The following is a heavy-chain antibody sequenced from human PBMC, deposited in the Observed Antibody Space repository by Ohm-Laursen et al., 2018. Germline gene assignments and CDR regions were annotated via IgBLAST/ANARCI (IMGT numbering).Heavy chain of an antibody. CDR1: GLTVSGNH. V-gene: IGHV3-23*01. Sequence: SLRLSCAASGLTVSGNHITWVRQAPGKGLEWVSGISGSAGSTYYADSMKGRFTISRDNSKNTLYLQMNSLRAEDTAVYYCAKGGYSYGYYWFDPWGQGTLVTVSS. CDR2: ISGSAGST. D-gene: IGHD5-18*01. J-gene: IGHJ5*02. CDR3: AKGGYSYGYYWFDP.